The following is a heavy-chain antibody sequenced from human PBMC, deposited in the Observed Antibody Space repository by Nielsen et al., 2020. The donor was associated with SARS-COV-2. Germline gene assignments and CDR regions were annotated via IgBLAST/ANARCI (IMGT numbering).Heavy chain of an antibody. CDR2: ISGSGGST. Sequence: GGSLRLSCAASGFTFSSYAMSWVRQAPGKGLEWVSAISGSGGSTYYADSVKGRFTISRGNSKNTLYLQMNSLRAEDTAVYYCAKVMTLPEGKNWFDPWGQGTLVTVSS. V-gene: IGHV3-23*01. CDR1: GFTFSSYA. CDR3: AKVMTLPEGKNWFDP. J-gene: IGHJ5*02.